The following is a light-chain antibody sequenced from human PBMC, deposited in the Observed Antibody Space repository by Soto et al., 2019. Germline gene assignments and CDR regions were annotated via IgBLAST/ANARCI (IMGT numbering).Light chain of an antibody. CDR1: QSVSSK. CDR2: GAS. CDR3: QHYSTWLWT. J-gene: IGKJ1*01. Sequence: EIVMTQSPATLSVSPGERATLSCRASQSVSSKLAWYQRKPGQGPRLLIYGASTRATGIPARFRGSGSGTEFTLTISSLQSEDFAVYYCQHYSTWLWTFGQGTKVEI. V-gene: IGKV3-15*01.